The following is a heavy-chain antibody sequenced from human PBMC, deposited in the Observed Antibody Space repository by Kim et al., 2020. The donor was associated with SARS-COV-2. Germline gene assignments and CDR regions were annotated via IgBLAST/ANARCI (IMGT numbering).Heavy chain of an antibody. Sequence: NYAVSVKSRITINPDTSKNQFSLQLNSVTPEDTAMYYCAREGSGQQLYYWGQGTLVTVSS. CDR3: AREGSGQQLYY. D-gene: IGHD6-13*01. V-gene: IGHV6-1*01. J-gene: IGHJ4*02.